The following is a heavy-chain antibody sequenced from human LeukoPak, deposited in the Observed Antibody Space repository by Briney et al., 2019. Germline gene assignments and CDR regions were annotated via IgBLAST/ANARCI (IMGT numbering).Heavy chain of an antibody. CDR1: GFTFSSYA. V-gene: IGHV3-23*01. CDR3: AQNGYSSSWFQYYYYYMDV. D-gene: IGHD6-13*01. CDR2: ISGSGGST. Sequence: PGGSLRLSCAASGFTFSSYAMSWVRRAPGKGLEWVSAISGSGGSTYYADSVKGRFTISRDNSKSTLYLQMNSLRAEDTAVYYCAQNGYSSSWFQYYYYYMDVWGKGTTVTVSS. J-gene: IGHJ6*03.